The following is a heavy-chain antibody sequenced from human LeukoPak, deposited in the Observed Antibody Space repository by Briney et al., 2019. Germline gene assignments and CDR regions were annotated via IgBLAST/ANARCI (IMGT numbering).Heavy chain of an antibody. D-gene: IGHD3-16*01. CDR3: ARPLTPLTEDI. CDR2: NSSSSSYI. V-gene: IGHV3-21*01. Sequence: GGSLRLSCAASGFTFSSYSMNWVRQAPGKGLEWVSSNSSSSSYIYYADSVKGRFTISRDNAKNSLYLQMNSLRAEDTAVYYCARPLTPLTEDIWGQGTMVTVSS. CDR1: GFTFSSYS. J-gene: IGHJ3*02.